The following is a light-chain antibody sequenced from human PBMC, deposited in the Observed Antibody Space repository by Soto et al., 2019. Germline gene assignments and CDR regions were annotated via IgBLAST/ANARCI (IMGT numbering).Light chain of an antibody. Sequence: EIVLTQSPGTLSLSPGERATLSCRASQSVSSSYLAWYQQKPGQAPRLLIYGASSRATGIPDRFSGSGSGKDFTLTISRLEPKDFAVYYCQQYGSSHWTFGQGTKVEIK. CDR2: GAS. CDR1: QSVSSSY. J-gene: IGKJ1*01. V-gene: IGKV3-20*01. CDR3: QQYGSSHWT.